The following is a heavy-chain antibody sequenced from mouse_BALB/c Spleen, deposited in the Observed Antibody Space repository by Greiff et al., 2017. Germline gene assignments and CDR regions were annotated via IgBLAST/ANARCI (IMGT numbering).Heavy chain of an antibody. V-gene: IGHV3-2*02. CDR2: ISYSGST. Sequence: EVKVVESGPGLVKPSQSLSLTCTVTGYSITSDYAWNWIRQFPGNKLEWMGYISYSGSTSYNPSLKSRISITRDTSKNQFFLQLNSVTTEDTATYYCAVGYYGSSSYYYAMDYWGQGTSVTVSS. CDR1: GYSITSDYA. CDR3: AVGYYGSSSYYYAMDY. D-gene: IGHD1-1*01. J-gene: IGHJ4*01.